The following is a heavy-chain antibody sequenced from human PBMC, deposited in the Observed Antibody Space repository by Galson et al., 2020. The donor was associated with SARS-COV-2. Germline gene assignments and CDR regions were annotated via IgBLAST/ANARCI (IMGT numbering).Heavy chain of an antibody. V-gene: IGHV3-48*01. J-gene: IGHJ4*02. D-gene: IGHD1-26*01. CDR1: GFTFSGYS. Sequence: GGSLRLSCAASGFTFSGYSMNWVRQAPGKGLEWVSYIFRSGDTINYADSVKGRFTISRDNAKNSLYLQMNSLRAEDTAVYYCARILGFTFDFWGQGNLVTVSS. CDR2: IFRSGDTI. CDR3: ARILGFTFDF.